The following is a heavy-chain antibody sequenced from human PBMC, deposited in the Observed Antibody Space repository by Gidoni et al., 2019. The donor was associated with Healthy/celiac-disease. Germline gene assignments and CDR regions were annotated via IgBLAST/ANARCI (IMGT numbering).Heavy chain of an antibody. CDR3: ARLHPYYYDSSYFDY. D-gene: IGHD3-22*01. Sequence: QVQLPESGPGLVKPSETLSLTCTVSVGSLRSYYWSWIRQPPGKGLGWIGYIYYSGSTNDNPSLKSRVTISVDTSKNQFSLKLSSVTAADTAVYYCARLHPYYYDSSYFDYWGQGTLVTVSS. CDR1: VGSLRSYY. J-gene: IGHJ4*02. CDR2: IYYSGST. V-gene: IGHV4-59*01.